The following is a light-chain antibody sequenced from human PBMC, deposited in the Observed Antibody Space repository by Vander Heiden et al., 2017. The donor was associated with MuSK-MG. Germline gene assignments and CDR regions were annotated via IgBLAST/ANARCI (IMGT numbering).Light chain of an antibody. CDR1: QRISSY. V-gene: IGKV1-39*01. J-gene: IGKJ1*01. CDR2: AAS. Sequence: DIQMTQSPSSLSASVGDRVTITCRASQRISSYLNWYQQKPGKAPKLLIYAASSLPNGVPSRVSCSGSGTEFTLTISSLQPEDFSPYYCQQYDHNLPWTFGQGTKVEIK. CDR3: QQYDHNLPWT.